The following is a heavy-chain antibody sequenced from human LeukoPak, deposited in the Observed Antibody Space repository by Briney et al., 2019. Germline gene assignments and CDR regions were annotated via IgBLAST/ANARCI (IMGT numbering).Heavy chain of an antibody. CDR1: GFTFSSYS. CDR3: ARERTPRKTSLRMDV. D-gene: IGHD4-17*01. J-gene: IGHJ6*02. V-gene: IGHV3-21*01. Sequence: GGSLRLSCAASGFTFSSYSMNWVRQAPGKGLEWVSSISSSSSYIYYADSVKGRFTISRDNAKNSLYLQMNSLRAEDTAVYYCARERTPRKTSLRMDVWGQGTTVTVSS. CDR2: ISSSSSYI.